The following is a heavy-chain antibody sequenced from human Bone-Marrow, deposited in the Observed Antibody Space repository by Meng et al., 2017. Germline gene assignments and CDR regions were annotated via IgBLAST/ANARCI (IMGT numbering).Heavy chain of an antibody. D-gene: IGHD2-2*01. CDR1: GGSISSYY. CDR3: ARVNCSSTSCYLASWFDP. V-gene: IGHV4-59*01. CDR2: IYYSGST. J-gene: IGHJ5*02. Sequence: GSLRLSCTVSGGSISSYYWSWIRQPPGKGLEWIGYIYYSGSTNYNPSLKSRVTISVDTSKNQFSLKLSSVTAADTAVYYCARVNCSSTSCYLASWFDPWGQGTMVTVSS.